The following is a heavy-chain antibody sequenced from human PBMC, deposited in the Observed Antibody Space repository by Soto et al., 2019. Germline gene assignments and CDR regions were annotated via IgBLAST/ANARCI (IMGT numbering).Heavy chain of an antibody. J-gene: IGHJ4*02. CDR3: GRGGSYGDFFDY. D-gene: IGHD4-17*01. CDR1: GGAMSSNY. Sequence: PSETLSLTCTVSGGAMSSNYWTWIRQSPGKGLGGIGYIYYTGSTKYNPSLKSRVTISLDTSKNQFSLRLTSVTSADTAAYYCGRGGSYGDFFDYWGQRAQVAVSS. CDR2: IYYTGST. V-gene: IGHV4-59*01.